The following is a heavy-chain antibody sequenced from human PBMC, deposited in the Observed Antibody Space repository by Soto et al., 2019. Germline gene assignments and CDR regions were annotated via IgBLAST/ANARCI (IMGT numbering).Heavy chain of an antibody. Sequence: PVGSLRLSCAASGFTFSSYEMNWVRQAPGKGLEWVSYISSSGSTIYYADSVKGRFTISRDNAKNSLYLQMNSLRAEDTAVYYCARESPSQALLCSSSSCHSLYYYGMDVWGQGTTVTVSS. D-gene: IGHD2-2*01. CDR3: ARESPSQALLCSSSSCHSLYYYGMDV. V-gene: IGHV3-48*03. CDR1: GFTFSSYE. J-gene: IGHJ6*02. CDR2: ISSSGSTI.